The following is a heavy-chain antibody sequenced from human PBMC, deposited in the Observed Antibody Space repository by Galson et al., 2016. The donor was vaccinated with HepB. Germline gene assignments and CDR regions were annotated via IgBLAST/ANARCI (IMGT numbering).Heavy chain of an antibody. CDR2: IWFDGSRE. J-gene: IGHJ4*02. CDR3: ARVPPPKGNFREHEGFFDY. CDR1: RLAFTNYG. Sequence: SLRLSCAASRLAFTNYGMHWVRQAPGKGLEWVAFIWFDGSREYYGDSVRGRFTISKDDSDNTVYLQMNDLRIEDTAIYFCARVPPPKGNFREHEGFFDYWGQGSLVTVSS. V-gene: IGHV3-33*08.